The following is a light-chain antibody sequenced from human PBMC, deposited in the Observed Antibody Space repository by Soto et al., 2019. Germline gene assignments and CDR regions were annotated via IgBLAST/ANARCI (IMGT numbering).Light chain of an antibody. CDR1: QKLKTR. CDR2: DAF. J-gene: IGKJ4*01. Sequence: EKVMTQSPATLSVSPGERATLSCRASQKLKTRLAWYQQKPGQAPRILIFDAFTRATGIPARFSGSASGTEFTLTISSLQSEDSAVYYCQHYDEWPLTFGGGTKVEIK. V-gene: IGKV3-15*01. CDR3: QHYDEWPLT.